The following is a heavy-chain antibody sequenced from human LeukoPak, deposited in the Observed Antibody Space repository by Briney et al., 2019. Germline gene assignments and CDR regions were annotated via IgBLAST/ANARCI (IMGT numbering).Heavy chain of an antibody. D-gene: IGHD3-22*01. Sequence: SDTLSLTCAVYGGSFSDYYWSWIRQPPGKGLEWIGEFNHSGGANYNPSLKSRVTISVDTSKNQFSLKLSSVTAADTAVYYCARHNYDSSGYYSRPYYFDYWGQGTLVTVSS. J-gene: IGHJ4*02. V-gene: IGHV4-34*01. CDR1: GGSFSDYY. CDR2: FNHSGGA. CDR3: ARHNYDSSGYYSRPYYFDY.